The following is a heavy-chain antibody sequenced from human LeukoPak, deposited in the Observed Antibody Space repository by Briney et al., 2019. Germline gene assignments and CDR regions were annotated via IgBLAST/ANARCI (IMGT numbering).Heavy chain of an antibody. CDR3: ASSGWPSKGSDY. Sequence: PGGSLRLSCAASGFTFSSYSMNWVRQAPGEGLEWVSSISSSSSYIYYADSVKGRFTISRDNAKNSLYLQMNSLRAEDTAVYYCASSGWPSKGSDYWGQGTLVTVSS. D-gene: IGHD6-19*01. J-gene: IGHJ4*02. V-gene: IGHV3-21*01. CDR1: GFTFSSYS. CDR2: ISSSSSYI.